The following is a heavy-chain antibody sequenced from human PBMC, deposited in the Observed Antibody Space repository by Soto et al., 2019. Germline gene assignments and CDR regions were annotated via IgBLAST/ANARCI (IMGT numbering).Heavy chain of an antibody. V-gene: IGHV4-59*01. D-gene: IGHD3-10*01. CDR3: ARLSFPGGWFGEPTLDY. J-gene: IGHJ4*02. Sequence: SEILSLTCTVSGGSISSYYWSWIRQPPGKGLEWIGYIYYSGSTNYNPSLKSRVTISVDTSKNQFSLKLSSVTAADTAVYYCARLSFPGGWFGEPTLDYWGQGTLVTVSS. CDR1: GGSISSYY. CDR2: IYYSGST.